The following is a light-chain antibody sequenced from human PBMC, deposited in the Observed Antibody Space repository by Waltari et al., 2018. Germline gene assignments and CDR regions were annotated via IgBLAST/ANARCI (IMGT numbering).Light chain of an antibody. V-gene: IGKV1-39*01. Sequence: DIQMTQSPSSLSASVGDRVTITCRASQSISSYLNWYQQKPGKAPKLLIYAASSLQSGVPSRFSGSGSGTDFTLTISSLRPEDFATYYCQQSYSTPVTFGQGTKVEIK. CDR3: QQSYSTPVT. CDR1: QSISSY. CDR2: AAS. J-gene: IGKJ1*01.